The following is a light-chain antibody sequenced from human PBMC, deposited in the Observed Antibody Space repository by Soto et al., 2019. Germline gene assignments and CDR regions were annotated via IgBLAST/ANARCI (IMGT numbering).Light chain of an antibody. CDR3: QHYNSYSEA. CDR1: QTISSW. J-gene: IGKJ1*01. CDR2: KAS. V-gene: IGKV1-5*03. Sequence: DIQMTQAPSTLSGSVGDRVTITCRASQTISSWLAWYQQKPGKAPKLLLYKASTLNSGVPSRFSGGGSGTEFTLTISSLQPDDFATYYGQHYNSYSEAFGQGTKVDIK.